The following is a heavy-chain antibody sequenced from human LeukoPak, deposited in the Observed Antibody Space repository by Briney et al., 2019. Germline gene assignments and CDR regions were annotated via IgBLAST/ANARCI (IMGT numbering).Heavy chain of an antibody. CDR1: GFTFSSYW. CDR2: IKQDGSEK. D-gene: IGHD3-3*01. V-gene: IGHV3-7*01. J-gene: IGHJ4*02. Sequence: PGGSLRLSCAASGFTFSSYWMSWVRQAPGKGLEWVANIKQDGSEKYYVDSVKGRFTISRDNAKNSLYLQMNSLRAEDTAVYYCARDPSSYYDFWSGYYDYWGQGTLVTVSS. CDR3: ARDPSSYYDFWSGYYDY.